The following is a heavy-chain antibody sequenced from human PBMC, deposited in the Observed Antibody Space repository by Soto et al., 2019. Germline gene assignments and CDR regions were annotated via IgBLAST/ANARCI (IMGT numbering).Heavy chain of an antibody. D-gene: IGHD3-9*01. V-gene: IGHV3-53*01. J-gene: IGHJ4*02. CDR2: IYSGGST. Sequence: GGSLRLSCAASGFTVSSNYMSWVRQAPGKGLEWVSVIYSGGSTYYADSVKGRFTISRDNSKNTLYLQMNSLRAEDTAVYYCARGSYDILTGYPGNGLDYWGQGTLVTVSS. CDR3: ARGSYDILTGYPGNGLDY. CDR1: GFTVSSNY.